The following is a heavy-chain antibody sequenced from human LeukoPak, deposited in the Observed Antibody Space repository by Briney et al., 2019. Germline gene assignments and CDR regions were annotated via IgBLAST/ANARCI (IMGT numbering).Heavy chain of an antibody. CDR3: ATVRPKIVGANY. V-gene: IGHV4-39*07. Sequence: SETLTLTCTVSGGSISSSSYYWGWIRQPPGKGLEWIGSIYYSGSTYYNPSLKSRVTISVDTSKNQFSLKLSSVTAADTAVYYCATVRPKIVGANYWGQGTLVSVSS. CDR2: IYYSGST. D-gene: IGHD1-26*01. CDR1: GGSISSSSYY. J-gene: IGHJ4*02.